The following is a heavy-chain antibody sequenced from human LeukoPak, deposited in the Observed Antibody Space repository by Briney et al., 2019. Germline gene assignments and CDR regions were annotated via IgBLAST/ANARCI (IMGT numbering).Heavy chain of an antibody. CDR1: GYTFTSYY. Sequence: ASVKVSCKPSGYTFTSYYMHWVRQAPGQGLEWMGWVNPNSGGTNYAQKFQGRVTMTRDTSISTAYMELSRLRSDDTAVYYCARARRITMIVVANNWFDPWGQGTLVTVSS. CDR3: ARARRITMIVVANNWFDP. CDR2: VNPNSGGT. V-gene: IGHV1-2*02. D-gene: IGHD3-22*01. J-gene: IGHJ5*02.